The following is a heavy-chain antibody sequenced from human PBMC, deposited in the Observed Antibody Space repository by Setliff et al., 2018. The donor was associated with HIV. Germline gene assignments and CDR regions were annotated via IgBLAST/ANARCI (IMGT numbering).Heavy chain of an antibody. CDR3: ARIGRTPYYYYYMDV. CDR1: GYTFSSYG. Sequence: ASVKVSCKTSGYTFSSYGIAWVRQTPGQGLEWMGWISAYNGNTNYAQKLQGRVTMTTDTSTNTVYMELRSLRSEDTAVYYCARIGRTPYYYYYMDVWGKGTTVTVSS. D-gene: IGHD2-15*01. J-gene: IGHJ6*03. V-gene: IGHV1-18*01. CDR2: ISAYNGNT.